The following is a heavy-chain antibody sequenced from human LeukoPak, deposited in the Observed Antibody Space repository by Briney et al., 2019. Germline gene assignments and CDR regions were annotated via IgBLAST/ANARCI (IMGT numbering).Heavy chain of an antibody. J-gene: IGHJ4*02. CDR3: AKGKFSSSSNYFDY. CDR2: ISGSGGST. V-gene: IGHV3-23*01. D-gene: IGHD6-6*01. Sequence: GGPLRLSCAASGFTFSSYAMSWVRQAPGKGLEWVSAISGSGGSTYYADSVKGRFTISRDDSKNTLYLQMNSLRAEDTAVYYCAKGKFSSSSNYFDYWGQGTLVTVSS. CDR1: GFTFSSYA.